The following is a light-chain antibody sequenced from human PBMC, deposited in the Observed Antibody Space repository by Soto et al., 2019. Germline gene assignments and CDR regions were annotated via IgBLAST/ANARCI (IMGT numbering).Light chain of an antibody. Sequence: QSALTQPASVSGSPGQSITISCTGTSSDVGSYNLVSWYQQHPGKAPKDMIYEVTKRPSGVPNRFSGSKSGNTASLTISGLQAEDEADYYCCSYAGTSTDVFGTGTKLTVL. CDR2: EVT. CDR3: CSYAGTSTDV. CDR1: SSDVGSYNL. V-gene: IGLV2-23*02. J-gene: IGLJ1*01.